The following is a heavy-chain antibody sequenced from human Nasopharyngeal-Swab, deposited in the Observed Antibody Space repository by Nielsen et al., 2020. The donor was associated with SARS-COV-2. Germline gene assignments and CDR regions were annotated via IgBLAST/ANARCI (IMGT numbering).Heavy chain of an antibody. CDR1: GGSISSYS. Sequence: SETLSLTCTVSGGSISSYSWSWIRQPPGKGLEWIGYIYHSGSTYYNPSLKSRVTISVDRSKNQFSLKLSSVTAADTAVYYCATSNPPYYYGSGSYYTDYMYVWGKGTTVTVSS. J-gene: IGHJ6*03. V-gene: IGHV4-30-2*01. D-gene: IGHD3-10*01. CDR3: ATSNPPYYYGSGSYYTDYMYV. CDR2: IYHSGST.